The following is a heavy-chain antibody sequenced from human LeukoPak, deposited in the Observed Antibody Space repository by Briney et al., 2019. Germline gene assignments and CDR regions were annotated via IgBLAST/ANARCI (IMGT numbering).Heavy chain of an antibody. CDR1: GFTFSSYA. Sequence: GGSLRLSCAASGFTFSSYAMTWVRQAPGKGLEWVSTISGSGGSTYYADSVKGRFTISRDSSRNTLYLQMNSLRAEDTAVYYCARVGQLGASYWGQGTLVTVSS. CDR2: ISGSGGST. J-gene: IGHJ4*02. D-gene: IGHD6-6*01. V-gene: IGHV3-23*01. CDR3: ARVGQLGASY.